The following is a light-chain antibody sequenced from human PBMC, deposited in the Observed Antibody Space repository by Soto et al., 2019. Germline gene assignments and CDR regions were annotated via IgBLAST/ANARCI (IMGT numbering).Light chain of an antibody. J-gene: IGKJ1*01. Sequence: DIQMTQSPFTLSASVGDRVTITCRASQTISSWLAWYQQKPGKAPKLLIYAASSLQSGVPSRFSGSGSGTEFTLTISSLQPDDFATYYCQQYNSYSFGQGTKVDIK. CDR2: AAS. CDR3: QQYNSYS. V-gene: IGKV1-5*01. CDR1: QTISSW.